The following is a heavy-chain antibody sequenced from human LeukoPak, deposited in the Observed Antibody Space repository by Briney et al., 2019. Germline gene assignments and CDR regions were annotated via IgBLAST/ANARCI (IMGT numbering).Heavy chain of an antibody. CDR3: ARGYCTNGVCLAHIYYFDY. CDR2: IIPIFGTA. J-gene: IGHJ4*02. V-gene: IGHV1-69*13. CDR1: GGTFSSYA. Sequence: GASVKVSCKASGGTFSSYAISWVRQAPGQGLEWMGGIIPIFGTANYAQKFQGRVTITADESTSTAYMELSSLRSEDTAVYYCARGYCTNGVCLAHIYYFDYWGQGTLVTVSS. D-gene: IGHD2-8*01.